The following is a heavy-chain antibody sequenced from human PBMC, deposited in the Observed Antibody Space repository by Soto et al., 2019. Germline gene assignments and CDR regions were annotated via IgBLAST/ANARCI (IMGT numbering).Heavy chain of an antibody. Sequence: PSQTLSLTWIVSAGSISTYYCSWIRQPAGKGLEWIGRIYASGSTNYNPSLKSRVTMSVVTSKNQFSLKLSSVTAADTAVYYCARGGMVIIPTATAFDYWGQGTLVTVSS. CDR1: AGSISTYY. V-gene: IGHV4-4*07. J-gene: IGHJ4*02. CDR2: IYASGST. CDR3: ARGGMVIIPTATAFDY. D-gene: IGHD2-2*01.